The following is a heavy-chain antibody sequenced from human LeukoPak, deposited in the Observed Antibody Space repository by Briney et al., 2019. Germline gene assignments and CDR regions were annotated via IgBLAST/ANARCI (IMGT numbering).Heavy chain of an antibody. CDR1: GFTFSSYG. V-gene: IGHV3-30*18. CDR3: AKDVGSSGWYPELTLMDA. CDR2: ILYDGSKK. J-gene: IGHJ6*02. Sequence: PGGSLRLSCAASGFTFSSYGMHWVRQAPGKGLQWVAVILYDGSKKYYADSVKGRFTISRDNSKNTLYLQMNSLKAEDTVMYYCAKDVGSSGWYPELTLMDAWGQGTTVTVSS. D-gene: IGHD6-19*01.